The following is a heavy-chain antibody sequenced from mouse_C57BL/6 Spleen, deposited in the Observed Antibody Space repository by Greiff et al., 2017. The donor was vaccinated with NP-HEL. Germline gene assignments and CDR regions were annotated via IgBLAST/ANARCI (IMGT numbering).Heavy chain of an antibody. CDR2: INPNNGGT. V-gene: IGHV1-18*01. D-gene: IGHD1-1*01. CDR3: ARWDYYGSSLYAMDY. Sequence: EVQLQQSGPELVKPGASVKIPCKASGYTFTDYNMDWVKQSHGKSLEWIGDINPNNGGTIYNQKFKGKATLPVDKSSSTAYMWLRSLTSEDTAVYYCARWDYYGSSLYAMDYWGQGTSVTVSS. J-gene: IGHJ4*01. CDR1: GYTFTDYN.